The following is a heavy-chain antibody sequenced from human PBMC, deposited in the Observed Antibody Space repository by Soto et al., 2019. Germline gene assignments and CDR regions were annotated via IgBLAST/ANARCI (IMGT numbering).Heavy chain of an antibody. J-gene: IGHJ4*02. CDR3: ARARIAGSGSCDH. CDR1: CFTFNNSR. D-gene: IGHD3-10*01. CDR2: IKTDGSSP. Sequence: PXGSLRLTGPAACFTFNNSRMHWVRQAPGKGLVWVSRIKTDGSSPNYADSVEGRFTISSDNAKNTLYLQMNSLRVEDTAVYYCARARIAGSGSCDHWGQGTLVTVSS. V-gene: IGHV3-74*01.